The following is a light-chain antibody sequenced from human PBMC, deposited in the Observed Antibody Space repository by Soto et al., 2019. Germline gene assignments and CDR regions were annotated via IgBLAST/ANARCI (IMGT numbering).Light chain of an antibody. J-gene: IGKJ2*01. CDR3: QPRSNWPPYS. CDR2: AAS. Sequence: EIVLTQSPATLSLSPGARATLSCRASQSVSSYLAWYQQKPGQAPRLLIYAASNRATGIPARFSGSGSVTDFTLTISSLEPEDFAVYYCQPRSNWPPYSFGQGTKLEIK. CDR1: QSVSSY. V-gene: IGKV3-11*01.